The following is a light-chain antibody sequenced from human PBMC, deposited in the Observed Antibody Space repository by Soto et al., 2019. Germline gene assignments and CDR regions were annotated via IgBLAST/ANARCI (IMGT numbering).Light chain of an antibody. V-gene: IGLV2-23*02. CDR1: NNDIGTYAL. Sequence: QSVLTQPASVSGSPGQSITISCTGTNNDIGTYALVSWYQQHPGEAPKLIICEVTKRPSGVSIRFSGYKSGNMAFLTISGLQAEDEADYYCCSYVRSNILVAFGGGTKVTVL. CDR2: EVT. J-gene: IGLJ2*01. CDR3: CSYVRSNILVA.